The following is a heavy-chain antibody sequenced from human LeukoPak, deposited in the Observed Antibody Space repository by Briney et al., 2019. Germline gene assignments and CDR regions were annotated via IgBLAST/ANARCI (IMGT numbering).Heavy chain of an antibody. CDR1: GYTFTGYY. J-gene: IGHJ4*02. V-gene: IGHV1-2*02. CDR3: SRALVDIVATSPCDY. D-gene: IGHD5-12*01. CDR2: ISPNSGGT. Sequence: ASVKVSCKASGYTFTGYYMHWVRQAPGQGLEWMGWISPNSGGTNYAQKFQGRVTMTRDTSISTVYMELSSLRSDGTAVYSCSRALVDIVATSPCDYGGRETLVSVSS.